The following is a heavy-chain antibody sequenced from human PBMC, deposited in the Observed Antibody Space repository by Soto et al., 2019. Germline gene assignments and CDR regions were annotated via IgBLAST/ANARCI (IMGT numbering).Heavy chain of an antibody. J-gene: IGHJ6*02. D-gene: IGHD4-17*01. CDR2: ISYDGSNK. CDR3: ARVHSYGDYGSGYYYGMDV. V-gene: IGHV3-30-3*01. Sequence: QVQLVESGGGVVQPGRSLRLSCAASGFTFSSYAMHWVRQAPGKGLEWVAVISYDGSNKYYADSVKGRFTISRDNSKNTLYMQMNSLRAEDTAVYYCARVHSYGDYGSGYYYGMDVWGQGTTVTVSS. CDR1: GFTFSSYA.